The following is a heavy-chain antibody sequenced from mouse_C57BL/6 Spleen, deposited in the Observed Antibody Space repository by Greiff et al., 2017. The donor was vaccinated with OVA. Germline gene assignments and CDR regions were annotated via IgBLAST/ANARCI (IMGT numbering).Heavy chain of an antibody. D-gene: IGHD1-1*01. CDR3: ARAPYYYGSSWYFDV. CDR2: INYDGSST. V-gene: IGHV5-16*01. J-gene: IGHJ1*03. CDR1: GFTFSDYY. Sequence: LKESEGGLVQPGSSMKLSCTASGFTFSDYYMAWVRQVPEKGLEWVANINYDGSSTYYLDSLKSRFIISRDNAKNILYLQMSSLKSEDTATYYCARAPYYYGSSWYFDVWGTGTTVTVSS.